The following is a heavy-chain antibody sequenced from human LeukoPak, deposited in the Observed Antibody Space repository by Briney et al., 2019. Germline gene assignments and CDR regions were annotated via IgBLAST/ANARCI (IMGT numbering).Heavy chain of an antibody. CDR1: GGSISSSSNY. CDR2: IYYSGTT. CDR3: ATTSGSEWELLFLDY. V-gene: IGHV4-39*01. D-gene: IGHD1-26*01. J-gene: IGHJ4*02. Sequence: SETLSLTCTVSGGSISSSSNYWGWIRQPPGKGLEWIGSIYYSGTTYYNPSLKSRVTISLDTSKNQFSLKLSSVTAADTAVFYCATTSGSEWELLFLDYWGQGTLVTVSS.